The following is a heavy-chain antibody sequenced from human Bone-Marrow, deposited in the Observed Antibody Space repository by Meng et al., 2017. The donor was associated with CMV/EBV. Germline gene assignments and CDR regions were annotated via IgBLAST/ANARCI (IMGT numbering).Heavy chain of an antibody. V-gene: IGHV3-48*03. CDR3: ARYCSSTSCADAFDI. CDR1: GFTFSSYE. Sequence: GGSLRLSCAASGFTFSSYEMKWVRQAPGKGLEWVSYISSSGSAKDYADSVKGRFIVSRDNSKTSLYLQMNSLRAEDTAVYYCARYCSSTSCADAFDIWGQGTMVTVSS. CDR2: ISSSGSAK. D-gene: IGHD2-2*01. J-gene: IGHJ3*02.